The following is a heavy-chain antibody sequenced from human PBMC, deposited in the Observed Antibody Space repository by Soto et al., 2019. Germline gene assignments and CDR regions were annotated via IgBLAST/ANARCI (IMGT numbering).Heavy chain of an antibody. CDR3: ARDASDSPYSSSWYDY. V-gene: IGHV3-53*04. D-gene: IGHD6-13*01. Sequence: PGGSLRLSCAASGFTVSSNYMSWVRQAPGKGLEWVSVIYSGGSTYYADSVKGRFTISRHNSKNTLYLQMNSLRAEDTAVYYCARDASDSPYSSSWYDYWGQGTLVTVSS. CDR2: IYSGGST. J-gene: IGHJ4*02. CDR1: GFTVSSNY.